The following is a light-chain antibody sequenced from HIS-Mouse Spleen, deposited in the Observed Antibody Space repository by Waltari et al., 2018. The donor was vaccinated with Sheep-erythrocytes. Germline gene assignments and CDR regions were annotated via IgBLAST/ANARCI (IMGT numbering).Light chain of an antibody. V-gene: IGLV3-1*01. Sequence: SYELTQPPSVSVSPGQTASITCSGDKLGDKYACWYQQKQGQSPVLVIYQDSKRPSGIPGRFSGSNSGNTATLTISGTQAMDEADYYCQAWDSSTYVFGTGTKVTVL. CDR3: QAWDSSTYV. CDR1: KLGDKY. J-gene: IGLJ1*01. CDR2: QDS.